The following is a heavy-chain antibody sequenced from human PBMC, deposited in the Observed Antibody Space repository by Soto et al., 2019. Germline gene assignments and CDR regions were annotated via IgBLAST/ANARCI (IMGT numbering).Heavy chain of an antibody. CDR2: IYHSGST. CDR1: GYSISSGYY. J-gene: IGHJ4*02. V-gene: IGHV4-38-2*01. D-gene: IGHD2-15*01. CDR3: AREKNGGKSVEY. Sequence: SETLSLTCAVSGYSISSGYYWGWIRQPPGKGLEWIGSIYHSGSTYYNPSLKSRVTISVDTSKNQFSLKLSSVTAADTAVYYCAREKNGGKSVEYWGQGTLVTVSS.